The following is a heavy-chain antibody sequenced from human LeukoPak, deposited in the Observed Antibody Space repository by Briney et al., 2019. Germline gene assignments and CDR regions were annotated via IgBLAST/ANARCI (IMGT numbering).Heavy chain of an antibody. Sequence: PSETLSLTCTVSGGSISGSSYYWGWIRQPPGKGLEWIGSIYYSGSTYYNQSLKTLATITVDTSKNQFSLKLNAVTAADSAVYYCARQYGPWGQGTLVTVSS. CDR3: ARQYGP. J-gene: IGHJ5*02. D-gene: IGHD2-8*01. V-gene: IGHV4-39*01. CDR2: IYYSGST. CDR1: GGSISGSSYY.